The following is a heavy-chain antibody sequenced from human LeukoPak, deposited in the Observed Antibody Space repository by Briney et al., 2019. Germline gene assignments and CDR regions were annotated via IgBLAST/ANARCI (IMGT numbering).Heavy chain of an antibody. CDR3: ARAVKRSDGYIKLGPIFDY. J-gene: IGHJ4*02. D-gene: IGHD5-24*01. CDR2: IYYSGST. V-gene: IGHV4-39*07. CDR1: GGSVSSSSYY. Sequence: PSETLSLTCTVSGGSVSSSSYYWGWIRQPPGKGLEWIGSIYYSGSTYYNPSLKSRVSISVDTSKNQFSLKLSSVTAADTAVYYCARAVKRSDGYIKLGPIFDYWGQGTLVTVSS.